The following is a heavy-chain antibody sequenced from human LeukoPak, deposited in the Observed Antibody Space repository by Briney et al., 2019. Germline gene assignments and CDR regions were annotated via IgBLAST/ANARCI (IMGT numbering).Heavy chain of an antibody. D-gene: IGHD3-10*01. J-gene: IGHJ4*02. CDR3: AKAHQTYYYGSGPLEYFDY. V-gene: IGHV3-23*01. CDR2: ISGSGGST. Sequence: GGSLRLSCAASGFTFSSYAMSWVRQARGKGLEWVSAISGSGGSTYYADSVKGRFTISRDNSKNTLYLQMNSLRAEDTAVYYCAKAHQTYYYGSGPLEYFDYWGQGTLVTVSS. CDR1: GFTFSSYA.